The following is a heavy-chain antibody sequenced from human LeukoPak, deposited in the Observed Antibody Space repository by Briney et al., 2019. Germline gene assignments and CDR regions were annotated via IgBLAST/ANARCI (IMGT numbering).Heavy chain of an antibody. CDR1: GGSISSYY. CDR2: IYYSGST. CDR3: ARSGAIYSSSWYMPYYFDY. J-gene: IGHJ4*02. Sequence: SETLSLTCTVSGGSISSYYWSWIRQPPGKGLEWIGYIYYSGSTNYNPSLKSRVTISVDTSKNHFSLKLSSVTAADTAVYYCARSGAIYSSSWYMPYYFDYWGQGTLVTISS. D-gene: IGHD6-13*01. V-gene: IGHV4-59*01.